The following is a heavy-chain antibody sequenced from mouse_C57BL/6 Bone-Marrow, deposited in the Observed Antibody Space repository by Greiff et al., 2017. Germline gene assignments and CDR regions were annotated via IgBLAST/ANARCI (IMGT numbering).Heavy chain of an antibody. Sequence: EVQGVESGEGLVKPGGSLKLSCAASGFTFSSYAMSWVRQTPEKRLEWVAYISSGGDYIYYADTVKGRFTISRDNARNTLYLQMSSLKSEDTAMYYCTRANGSSWYFDVWGTGTTVTVSS. CDR1: GFTFSSYA. CDR2: ISSGGDYI. CDR3: TRANGSSWYFDV. J-gene: IGHJ1*03. D-gene: IGHD1-1*01. V-gene: IGHV5-9-1*02.